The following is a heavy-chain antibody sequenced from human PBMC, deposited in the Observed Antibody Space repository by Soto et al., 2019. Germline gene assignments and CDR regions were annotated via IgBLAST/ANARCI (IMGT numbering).Heavy chain of an antibody. Sequence: PSETLCLTCTVSGGSISGGGYYWSWIHQHPGKGLEWIGYIYYSGSTYYNPSLKSRVTISVDTSKNQFSLKLSSVTAADTAVYYCARDSISPFGGAYFDYWGQGTLVTVSS. CDR1: GGSISGGGYY. CDR3: ARDSISPFGGAYFDY. CDR2: IYYSGST. J-gene: IGHJ4*02. D-gene: IGHD3-16*01. V-gene: IGHV4-31*03.